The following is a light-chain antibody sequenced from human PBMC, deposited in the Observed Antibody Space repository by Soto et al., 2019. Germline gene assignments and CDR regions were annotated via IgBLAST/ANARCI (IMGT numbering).Light chain of an antibody. CDR3: AAWDDSLNGPPVV. Sequence: QSVLTQPPSASGTPGQRVTISCSGSSSNIGSNTVNWYQQLPGTAPKLLIYSNNQRPSGVPGRFSGSKSGTSASLAISGLQSEDEADYYCAAWDDSLNGPPVVFGGGTKLTVL. CDR1: SSNIGSNT. CDR2: SNN. V-gene: IGLV1-44*01. J-gene: IGLJ2*01.